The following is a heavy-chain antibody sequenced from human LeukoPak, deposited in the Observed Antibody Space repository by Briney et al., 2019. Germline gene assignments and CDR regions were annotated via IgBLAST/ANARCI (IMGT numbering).Heavy chain of an antibody. J-gene: IGHJ4*02. CDR2: IYTSGST. CDR1: GGSISSYY. V-gene: IGHV4-4*07. D-gene: IGHD4-11*01. Sequence: PSETLSLTCTVSGGSISSYYWSWIRQPAGKGLGWIGRIYTSGSTNYNPSLKSRVTMSVDTSKNQFSLKLSSVTAADTAVYYCAREGGDYSNDYWGQGTLVTVSS. CDR3: AREGGDYSNDY.